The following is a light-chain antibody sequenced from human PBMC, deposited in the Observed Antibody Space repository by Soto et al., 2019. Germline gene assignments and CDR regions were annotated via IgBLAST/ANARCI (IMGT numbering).Light chain of an antibody. J-gene: IGKJ4*01. V-gene: IGKV3-11*01. Sequence: EIVMTQSPATLSVPPGERATLYCRASQSVSSNFAWYQQRPGQAPRLLISGASSRATGIPDRFSGSGSGTDFTLTISSLEPEDFAVYYCQQRSNWLLTFGGGTKVDI. CDR1: QSVSSN. CDR3: QQRSNWLLT. CDR2: GAS.